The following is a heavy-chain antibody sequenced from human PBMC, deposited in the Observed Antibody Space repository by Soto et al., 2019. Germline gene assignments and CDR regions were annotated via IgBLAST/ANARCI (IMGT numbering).Heavy chain of an antibody. D-gene: IGHD3-22*01. CDR1: GFTFSSYA. Sequence: GGSLRLSCAASGFTFSSYAMSWVRQAPGKGLEWVSAISGSGGSTYYADSVKGRFTISRDNSKNTLYLQMNSLRAEDTAVYYCAKSHYYDSSGYHDAFEIWGQGTMVTVSS. J-gene: IGHJ3*02. CDR2: ISGSGGST. V-gene: IGHV3-23*01. CDR3: AKSHYYDSSGYHDAFEI.